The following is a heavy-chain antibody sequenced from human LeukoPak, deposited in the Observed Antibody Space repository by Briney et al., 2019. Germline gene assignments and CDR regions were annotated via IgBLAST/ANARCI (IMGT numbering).Heavy chain of an antibody. CDR3: ARSRVLRYFDWLLVVGGDNDAFDI. D-gene: IGHD3-9*01. Sequence: ASVKVSCKASGYTFTSYGISWVRQAPGQGLEWMGWISAYNGNTNYAQKLQGRITMTTDTYTSTAYMELRSLRSDDTAVYYCARSRVLRYFDWLLVVGGDNDAFDIWGQGTMVTVSS. CDR2: ISAYNGNT. V-gene: IGHV1-18*01. CDR1: GYTFTSYG. J-gene: IGHJ3*02.